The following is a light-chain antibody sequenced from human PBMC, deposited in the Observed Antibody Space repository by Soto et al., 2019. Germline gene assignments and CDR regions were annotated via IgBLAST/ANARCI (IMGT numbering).Light chain of an antibody. CDR2: GAS. Sequence: EIVLTQSPGTLSLSPGERATLSCRASQSVSSSYLAWYQQKPGQAPRLLIYGASSRATGIPDRFSGSASGTDFTLTITRLEPEDFAVYYCQQCGSSPLTFGGGTKVEIK. J-gene: IGKJ4*01. CDR3: QQCGSSPLT. CDR1: QSVSSSY. V-gene: IGKV3-20*01.